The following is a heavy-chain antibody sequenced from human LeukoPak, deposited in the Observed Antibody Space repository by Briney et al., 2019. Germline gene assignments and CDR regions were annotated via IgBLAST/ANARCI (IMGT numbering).Heavy chain of an antibody. Sequence: SVKVSCKASGGTFSSYSITWVRQAPGQGLEWMGGIMPLFNTANYAQQFQGRVTITTDESTSTAYMELSCLRFEDTAMYHCARVDRYHYYLDVWGKGTTVTVSS. V-gene: IGHV1-69*05. CDR3: ARVDRYHYYLDV. CDR2: IMPLFNTA. CDR1: GGTFSSYS. J-gene: IGHJ6*03.